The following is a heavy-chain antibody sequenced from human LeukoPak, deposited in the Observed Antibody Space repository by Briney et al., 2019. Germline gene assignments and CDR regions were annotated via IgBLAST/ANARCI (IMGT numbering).Heavy chain of an antibody. D-gene: IGHD3-3*01. CDR1: GGSISSSSYY. J-gene: IGHJ5*02. V-gene: IGHV4-30-4*08. CDR2: IYYSGST. Sequence: SETLSLTCTVSGGSISSSSYYWGWIRQPPGKGLEWIGYIYYSGSTYYNPSLKSRVTISVDTSKNQFSLKLSSVTAADTAVYYCAGLLRFLEWFRFDPWGQGTLVTVSS. CDR3: AGLLRFLEWFRFDP.